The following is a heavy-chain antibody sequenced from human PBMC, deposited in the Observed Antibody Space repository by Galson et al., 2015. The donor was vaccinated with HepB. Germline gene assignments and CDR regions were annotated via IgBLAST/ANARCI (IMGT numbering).Heavy chain of an antibody. CDR1: GFTFSSDA. CDR3: AADAGWFGAFLTASDI. J-gene: IGHJ3*02. CDR2: ISGSGGST. D-gene: IGHD3-10*01. Sequence: SLRLSCAASGFTFSSDAMSWVRQAPGKGLEWVSAISGSGGSTYYADSVKGRFTISRDNSKTTLYLQMNSLRAEDTAVYYCAADAGWFGAFLTASDICGSASMVTASS. V-gene: IGHV3-23*01.